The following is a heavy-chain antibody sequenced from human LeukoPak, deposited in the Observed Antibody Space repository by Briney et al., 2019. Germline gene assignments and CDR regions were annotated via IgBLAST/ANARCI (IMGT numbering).Heavy chain of an antibody. J-gene: IGHJ4*02. Sequence: GASLQISCQGSGSNFANYWIGWVRQLPGKGLEWMGIIYHGDSDTRYSPSFQGQVTISADKSISTAYLQWRSLKASDTAMYYCARGGNPLFEYWGQGTLVTVSS. CDR1: GSNFANYW. V-gene: IGHV5-51*01. D-gene: IGHD4-23*01. CDR2: IYHGDSDT. CDR3: ARGGNPLFEY.